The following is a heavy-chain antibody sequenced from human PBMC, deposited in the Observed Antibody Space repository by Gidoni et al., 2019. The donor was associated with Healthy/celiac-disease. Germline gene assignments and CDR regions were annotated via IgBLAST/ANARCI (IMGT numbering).Heavy chain of an antibody. CDR1: GGSISSYY. V-gene: IGHV4-59*01. D-gene: IGHD3-9*01. J-gene: IGHJ4*02. CDR2: ISYSGST. CDR3: ARGAPLERYFDGCHFDD. Sequence: QVQLQESGPGLVKPSETLSLTCTGSGGSISSYYWSWIRQPPGKGLEWIGYISYSGSTNYNPSLKSRVTISVDTPKNQFSRKLSSVTAADTAVYYCARGAPLERYFDGCHFDDWGQGTLVTVSS.